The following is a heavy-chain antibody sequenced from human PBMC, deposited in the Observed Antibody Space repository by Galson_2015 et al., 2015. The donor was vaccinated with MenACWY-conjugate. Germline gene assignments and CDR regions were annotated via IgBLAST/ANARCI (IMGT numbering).Heavy chain of an antibody. J-gene: IGHJ4*02. V-gene: IGHV1-2*06. D-gene: IGHD1-1*01. CDR3: ARRSGHWLVFYS. Sequence: SVKVSCKASGYTFSGHYIHWVRQAPGQGLEWMGRINPNTGSTIYAQNFQGRVTVTRDTSISTAYMELTSLTSDDTAVYYCARRSGHWLVFYSWGQGTLITVPS. CDR2: INPNTGST. CDR1: GYTFSGHY.